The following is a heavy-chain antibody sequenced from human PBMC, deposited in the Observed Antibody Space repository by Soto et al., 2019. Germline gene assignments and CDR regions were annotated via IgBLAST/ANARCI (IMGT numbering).Heavy chain of an antibody. CDR3: ARGTPYGDYFNY. J-gene: IGHJ4*02. V-gene: IGHV4-30-4*01. CDR2: IYDSGST. CDR1: GGSISSGDYY. D-gene: IGHD4-17*01. Sequence: PSETLSLTCTVSGGSISSGDYYWSWIRQPPGKGLEWIGYIYDSGSTDYNPSLKSRVTISVDTSKNQFSLKLSSVTAADTAVYYCARGTPYGDYFNYWGQGTLVTVSS.